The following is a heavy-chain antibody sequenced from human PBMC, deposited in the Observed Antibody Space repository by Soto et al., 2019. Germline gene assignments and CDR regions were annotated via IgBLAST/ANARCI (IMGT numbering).Heavy chain of an antibody. CDR2: IYYSGST. CDR3: ARYCGGDCYSENAFDI. V-gene: IGHV4-59*01. Sequence: PSETLSLACTVSGGSISSYYWSWIRQPPGKGLEWIGYIYYSGSTNYNPSPKSRVTISVDTSKNQFSLKLNSVTAADTAVYYCARYCGGDCYSENAFDIWGQGTMVTVSS. D-gene: IGHD2-21*02. CDR1: GGSISSYY. J-gene: IGHJ3*02.